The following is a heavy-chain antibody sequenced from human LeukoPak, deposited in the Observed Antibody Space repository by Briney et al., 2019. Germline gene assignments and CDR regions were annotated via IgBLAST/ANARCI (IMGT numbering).Heavy chain of an antibody. D-gene: IGHD3-3*01. Sequence: ASVKVSCTASGGTFSSYAISWVRQAPGQGLEWMGGIIPIFGTANYAQKFQGRVTITADESTSTAYMELSSLRSEDTAVYYCLWSGSSADYYYYYGMDVWGQGTTVTVSS. CDR2: IIPIFGTA. J-gene: IGHJ6*02. CDR3: LWSGSSADYYYYYGMDV. V-gene: IGHV1-69*13. CDR1: GGTFSSYA.